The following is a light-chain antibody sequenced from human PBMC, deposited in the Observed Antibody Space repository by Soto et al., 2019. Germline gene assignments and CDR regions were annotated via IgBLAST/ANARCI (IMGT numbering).Light chain of an antibody. V-gene: IGKV1-16*02. Sequence: DIQMTQSPSSLSASVGDRVIITCRASQYISNSLAWFQQSPGKAPKSLIYDASNLQSGVPSKFSGSRSGTDFTLTITSLQPEDFATYYCQQYFSYPYTFGQGTKLDIK. J-gene: IGKJ2*01. CDR3: QQYFSYPYT. CDR1: QYISNS. CDR2: DAS.